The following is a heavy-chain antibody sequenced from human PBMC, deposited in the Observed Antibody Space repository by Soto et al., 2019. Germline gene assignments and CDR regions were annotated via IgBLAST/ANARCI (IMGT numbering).Heavy chain of an antibody. V-gene: IGHV1-69*13. CDR1: GGTFSSYA. D-gene: IGHD6-13*01. Sequence: SVKVSCKASGGTFSSYAISWVRQAPGQGLEWMGGIIPIFGTANYAQKFQGRVTITADESTSTAYMELSSLRSEDTAVYYCANNVGYSSSSHYYYYGMDVWGQGTTVTVSS. CDR2: IIPIFGTA. J-gene: IGHJ6*02. CDR3: ANNVGYSSSSHYYYYGMDV.